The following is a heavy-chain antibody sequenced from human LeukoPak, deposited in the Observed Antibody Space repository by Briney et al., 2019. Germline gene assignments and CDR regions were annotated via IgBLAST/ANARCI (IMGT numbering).Heavy chain of an antibody. D-gene: IGHD4-17*01. CDR1: GFTFSSYA. CDR3: ARVRYGDIMN. Sequence: GRSLRLSCAASGFTFSSYAMHWVRQAPGKGLEWVAVISYDGSNKYYADSVKGRLTISRDNSKNTLYLQMNSLRAEDTAVYYCARVRYGDIMNWGQGTLVTVSS. J-gene: IGHJ4*02. CDR2: ISYDGSNK. V-gene: IGHV3-30-3*01.